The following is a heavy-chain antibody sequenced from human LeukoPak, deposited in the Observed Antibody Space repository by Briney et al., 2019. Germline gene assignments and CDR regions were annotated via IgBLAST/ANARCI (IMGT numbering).Heavy chain of an antibody. CDR2: LYSAGYT. D-gene: IGHD4-23*01. CDR1: GFTVSNNY. CDR3: AKSPPRMVVTPSYYFDY. J-gene: IGHJ4*02. V-gene: IGHV3-53*01. Sequence: GGSLRLSCAASGFTVSNNYMSWVRQAPGKGLEWVSILYSAGYTFYADSVKGRFTISRDNSKNTVYLQMNSLRAEDTAVYYCAKSPPRMVVTPSYYFDYWGQGTLVTVSS.